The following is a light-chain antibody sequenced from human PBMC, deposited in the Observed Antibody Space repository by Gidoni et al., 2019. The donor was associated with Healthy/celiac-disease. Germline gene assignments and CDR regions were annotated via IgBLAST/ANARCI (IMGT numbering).Light chain of an antibody. V-gene: IGKV1-39*01. CDR3: QQSYSPALT. CDR2: AAS. Sequence: DIQMTQSPSSLSASVGDRVTITCRASQSISSYLNWYQQKQGKAPKLLIYAASSLQSGVPSRFSGSGSGTDFTLTSSSLQPEDFATYYCQQSYSPALTFXGXTKVEIK. J-gene: IGKJ4*01. CDR1: QSISSY.